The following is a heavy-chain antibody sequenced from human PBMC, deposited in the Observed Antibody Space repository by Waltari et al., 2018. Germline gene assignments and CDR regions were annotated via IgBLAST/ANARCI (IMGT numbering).Heavy chain of an antibody. Sequence: QVQLVESGGGVVQPGRSLRLSCAASGFTFSSYAMHWVRQAPGKGLEWVAVISYDGSNKYYADSVKGRFTISRDNSKNTLYLQMNSLRAEDTAVYYCARAATGYYGDSRSYYYGMDVWGQGTTVTVSS. V-gene: IGHV3-30-3*01. CDR3: ARAATGYYGDSRSYYYGMDV. CDR1: GFTFSSYA. J-gene: IGHJ6*02. CDR2: ISYDGSNK. D-gene: IGHD4-17*01.